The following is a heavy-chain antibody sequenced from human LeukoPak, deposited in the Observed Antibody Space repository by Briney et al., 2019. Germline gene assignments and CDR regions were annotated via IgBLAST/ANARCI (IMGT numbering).Heavy chain of an antibody. J-gene: IGHJ6*03. CDR3: ARPRYSSSWYEYGDYYYYMDV. CDR2: ISAYNGNT. CDR1: GYTFTGYY. D-gene: IGHD6-13*01. V-gene: IGHV1-18*04. Sequence: ASVKVSCKASGYTFTGYYIHWVRQAPGQGLEWMGWISAYNGNTNYAQKLQGRVTMTTDTSTSTAYMELRSLRSDDTAVYYCARPRYSSSWYEYGDYYYYMDVWGKGTTVTVSS.